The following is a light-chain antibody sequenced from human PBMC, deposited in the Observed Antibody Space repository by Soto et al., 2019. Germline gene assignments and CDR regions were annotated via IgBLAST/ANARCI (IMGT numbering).Light chain of an antibody. CDR1: SSDDGGYSS. J-gene: IGLJ1*01. CDR3: RSYAGSNNYV. Sequence: QSALTHPPSASGSPGQSVTISCTGTSSDDGGYSSVSWYQLHSGKAPKLMVYEVSKRPSGVPDRFSGSKSGNTASLTVSGPQAEDEADYYCRSYAGSNNYVFGTGTKVTVL. CDR2: EVS. V-gene: IGLV2-8*01.